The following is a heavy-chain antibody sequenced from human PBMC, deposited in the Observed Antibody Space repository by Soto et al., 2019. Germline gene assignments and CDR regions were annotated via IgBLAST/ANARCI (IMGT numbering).Heavy chain of an antibody. D-gene: IGHD2-2*01. CDR3: ARDLYCSSTSCPGGGMDV. V-gene: IGHV6-1*01. J-gene: IGHJ6*02. CDR1: GDSVSSNSAA. Sequence: QVQLQQSGPGLVKPSQTLSLTSAISGDSVSSNSAAWNWIRQSPSRGLEWLGRTYYRSKWYNDYALSVKSRITINPDTSKNQFSLQLNSVTPEDTAVYYCARDLYCSSTSCPGGGMDVWGQGTTVTVSS. CDR2: TYYRSKWYN.